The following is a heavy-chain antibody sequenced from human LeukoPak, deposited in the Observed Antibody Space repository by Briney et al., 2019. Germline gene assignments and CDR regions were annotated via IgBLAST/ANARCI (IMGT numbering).Heavy chain of an antibody. CDR3: ASGVAVAGTGNYFDY. Sequence: GASVKVSCKASGYTFTSYAMHWVRQAPGQRLEWMGWINAGNGNTKYSQKFQGRVTITRDTSASTAYMELSSQRSEDTAVYYCASGVAVAGTGNYFDYWGQGTLVTVSS. CDR1: GYTFTSYA. CDR2: INAGNGNT. J-gene: IGHJ4*02. V-gene: IGHV1-3*01. D-gene: IGHD6-19*01.